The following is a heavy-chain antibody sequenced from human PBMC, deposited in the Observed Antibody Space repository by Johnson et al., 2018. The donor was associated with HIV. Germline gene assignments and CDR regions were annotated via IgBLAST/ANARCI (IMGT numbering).Heavy chain of an antibody. J-gene: IGHJ3*02. CDR1: AFTFSRHA. V-gene: IGHV3-30-3*01. Sequence: QVQLVESGGGVVQPGRSLRLSCSASAFTFSRHAMHWVRQAPGKGPEWVACISYDGSNKYYADSVKGRFTISRDNSKNTLYLQMNSLRAEDTAVYYCARGVDGAFDIWGQGTMVTVSS. CDR3: ARGVDGAFDI. CDR2: ISYDGSNK. D-gene: IGHD3-10*01.